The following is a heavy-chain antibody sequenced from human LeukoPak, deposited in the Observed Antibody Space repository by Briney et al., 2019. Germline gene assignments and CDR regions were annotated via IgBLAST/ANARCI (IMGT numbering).Heavy chain of an antibody. CDR2: ISSSSSYI. CDR3: ARDQRRFDWLPPDYYMDV. CDR1: GFTFSSYS. Sequence: GGSLRLSCAASGFTFSSYSMNWVRQAPGKGLEWVSSISSSSSYIYYADSVKGQFTISRDNAKNSLYLQMNSLRAEDTAVYYCARDQRRFDWLPPDYYMDVWGKGTTVTVSS. V-gene: IGHV3-21*01. D-gene: IGHD3-9*01. J-gene: IGHJ6*03.